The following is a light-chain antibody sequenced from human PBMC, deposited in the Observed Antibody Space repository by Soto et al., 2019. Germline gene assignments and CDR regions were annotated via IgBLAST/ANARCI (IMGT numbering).Light chain of an antibody. V-gene: IGKV1-39*01. J-gene: IGKJ3*01. CDR3: QQSYNIPVT. CDR1: QNIHSF. CDR2: GGS. Sequence: DIPMTQSPSSLAASVGERVTITCRASQNIHSFLNWYQQKPGKAPQVLIYGGSALQSGVPSRFSGSGSGTDFTLTISSLQPEDFASYFCQQSYNIPVTFGPGTRVDI.